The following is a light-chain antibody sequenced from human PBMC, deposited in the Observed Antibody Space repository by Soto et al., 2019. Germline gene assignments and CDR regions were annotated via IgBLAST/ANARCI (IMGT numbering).Light chain of an antibody. CDR3: QQFRNWPWT. Sequence: EIVMTQYQATLSVSPGERSILSCMASQSVSRGLAWYQQKPGQAPRLLIHGASTRATGIPARISGSGSGTEFTLTISSLQSEDFAVYYCQQFRNWPWTFGQGTKVDIK. CDR1: QSVSRG. V-gene: IGKV3D-15*01. J-gene: IGKJ1*01. CDR2: GAS.